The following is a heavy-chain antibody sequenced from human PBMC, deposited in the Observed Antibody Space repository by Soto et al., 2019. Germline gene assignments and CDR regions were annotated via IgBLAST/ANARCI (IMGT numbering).Heavy chain of an antibody. V-gene: IGHV3-30-3*01. CDR1: GFTFSSYA. J-gene: IGHJ6*02. Sequence: PGGSLRLSCAASGFTFSSYAMHWVRQAPGKGLEWVAVISYDGSNKYYADSVKGRFTISRDNSKNTLYLQMNSLRAEDTAVYYSARDRWELLSLYYGMDVWGQGTTVTVSS. CDR3: ARDRWELLSLYYGMDV. D-gene: IGHD1-26*01. CDR2: ISYDGSNK.